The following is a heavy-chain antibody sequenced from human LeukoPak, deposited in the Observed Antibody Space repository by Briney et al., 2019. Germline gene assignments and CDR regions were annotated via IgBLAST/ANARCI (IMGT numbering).Heavy chain of an antibody. D-gene: IGHD2-21*01. CDR3: AKGAYSPYYYYYMDV. CDR1: GFTFSSYE. J-gene: IGHJ6*03. V-gene: IGHV3-48*03. Sequence: PGGSLRLSCAASGFTFSSYEMNWVRQAPGKGLEWVSYISSSGSTIYYADSVKGRFTISRDNAKNSLYLQMNSLRAEDTAVYYCAKGAYSPYYYYYMDVWGKGTTVTVSS. CDR2: ISSSGSTI.